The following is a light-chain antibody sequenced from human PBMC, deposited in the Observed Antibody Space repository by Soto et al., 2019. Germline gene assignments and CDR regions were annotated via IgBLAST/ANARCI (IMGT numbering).Light chain of an antibody. Sequence: QSALTQPPSVSGAPGQRVTISCTGSSFNIGAGYDVHWYQQLPGTAPKLLIYDNFNRPSGVPDRFSGSKSGTSASLAITGLQAEDEADYYCQSYDSSLSGYVFGTGTKVTVL. CDR2: DNF. V-gene: IGLV1-40*01. CDR1: SFNIGAGYD. CDR3: QSYDSSLSGYV. J-gene: IGLJ1*01.